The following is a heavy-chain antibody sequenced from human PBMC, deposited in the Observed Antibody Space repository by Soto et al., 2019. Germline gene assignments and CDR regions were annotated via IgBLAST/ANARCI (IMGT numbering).Heavy chain of an antibody. D-gene: IGHD3-3*01. J-gene: IGHJ4*02. V-gene: IGHV3-33*01. Sequence: GGSMRLSCETSGLTFANYGMHWVRQAPGKGLEWVTLISSDEDNKYYADSVKGRFTISRDNSKNTLYLQMNSLRAEDTAVYYCPRDSGVVITWYYFDYWGQGTLVTVSS. CDR1: GLTFANYG. CDR3: PRDSGVVITWYYFDY. CDR2: ISSDEDNK.